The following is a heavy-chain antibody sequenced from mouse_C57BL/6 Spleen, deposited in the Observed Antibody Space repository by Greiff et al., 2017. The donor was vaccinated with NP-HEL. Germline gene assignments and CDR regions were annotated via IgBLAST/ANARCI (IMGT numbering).Heavy chain of an antibody. Sequence: EVQGVESGGDLVKPGGSLKLSCAASGFTFSSYGMSWVRQTPDKRLEWVATISSGGSYTYYPDSVKGRFTISRDNAKNTLYLQMSSLKSEDTAMYYCARHSGYYGSSYEFAYWGQGTLVTVSA. V-gene: IGHV5-6*01. CDR3: ARHSGYYGSSYEFAY. J-gene: IGHJ3*01. D-gene: IGHD1-1*01. CDR1: GFTFSSYG. CDR2: ISSGGSYT.